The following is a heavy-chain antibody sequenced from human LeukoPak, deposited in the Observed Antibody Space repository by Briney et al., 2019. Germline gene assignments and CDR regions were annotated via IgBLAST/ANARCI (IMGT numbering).Heavy chain of an antibody. V-gene: IGHV3-30-3*01. CDR3: ARDHYYDSSGYKD. J-gene: IGHJ4*02. CDR1: GFTFSSYA. D-gene: IGHD3-22*01. Sequence: GGSLRLSCAASGFTFSSYAMHWVRQAPGKGLEWVAVISYDGSNKYYADSVKGRFTISRDNSKNTLYLQMNSLRAEDTAVYYCARDHYYDSSGYKDWGQGTLVTVSS. CDR2: ISYDGSNK.